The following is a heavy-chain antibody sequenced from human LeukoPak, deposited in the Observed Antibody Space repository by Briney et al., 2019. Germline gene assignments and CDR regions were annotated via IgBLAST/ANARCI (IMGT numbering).Heavy chain of an antibody. J-gene: IGHJ3*02. D-gene: IGHD3-10*01. CDR3: ATDTDPVLLRQDAFDI. Sequence: VASVKVSCKVSGYTLTGLSMHWVRQAPGKGLEWMGGFDPEDGETIYAQKFQGRVTMTEDTSTDTAYMELSSLRSEDTAVYYCATDTDPVLLRQDAFDIWGQGTMVTVSS. CDR1: GYTLTGLS. CDR2: FDPEDGET. V-gene: IGHV1-24*01.